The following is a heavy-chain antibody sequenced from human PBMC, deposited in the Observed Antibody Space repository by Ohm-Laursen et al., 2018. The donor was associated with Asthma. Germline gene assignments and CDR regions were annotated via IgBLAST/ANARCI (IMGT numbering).Heavy chain of an antibody. J-gene: IGHJ6*02. V-gene: IGHV1-8*02. Sequence: SSVKVSCKASGGTFSSYAINWVRQATGQGLEWMGWMNPNSGNTGYAQKFQGRVTMTRNTSISTAYMELSSLRSEDTAVYYCARVGDSSGYRYYYYGMDVWGQGTTVTVSS. D-gene: IGHD3-22*01. CDR3: ARVGDSSGYRYYYYGMDV. CDR2: MNPNSGNT. CDR1: GGTFSSYA.